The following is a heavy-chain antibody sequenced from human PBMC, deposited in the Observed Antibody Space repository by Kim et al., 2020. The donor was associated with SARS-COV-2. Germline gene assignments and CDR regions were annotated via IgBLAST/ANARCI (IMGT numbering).Heavy chain of an antibody. Sequence: NYHPSLKSRVTISVDTSKNQFSLKLSSVTAADTAVYYCASWGLDRTGFDPWGQGTLVTVSS. J-gene: IGHJ5*02. CDR3: ASWGLDRTGFDP. D-gene: IGHD3-16*01. V-gene: IGHV4-34*13.